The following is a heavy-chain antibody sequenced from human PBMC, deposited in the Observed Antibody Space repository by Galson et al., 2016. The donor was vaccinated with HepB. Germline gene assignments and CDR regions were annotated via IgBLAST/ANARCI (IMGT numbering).Heavy chain of an antibody. V-gene: IGHV4-4*02. CDR3: VRVLGKYFDY. D-gene: IGHD1-26*01. Sequence: SETLSLTCAVSGGSFTNNNWWSWVRQPPGKGLEWIGEMYHSGYTNYNPSLKSRVTMSVDKSKNQFSLRLFAVTAADTAVYHCVRVLGKYFDYWGQGALVTVSS. CDR2: MYHSGYT. J-gene: IGHJ4*02. CDR1: GGSFTNNNW.